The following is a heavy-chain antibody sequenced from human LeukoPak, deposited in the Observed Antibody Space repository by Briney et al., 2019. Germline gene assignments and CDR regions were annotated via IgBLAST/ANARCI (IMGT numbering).Heavy chain of an antibody. Sequence: ASVKVSCKASGGTFSSYAISWVRQAPGQGLEWKGWISAYNGNTNYAQKLQGGVTMTTDTSTSTAYMELRSLRSDDTAVYYCARDRTRPPYYYDSSGYYPIDYWGQGTLVTVSS. CDR1: GGTFSSYA. D-gene: IGHD3-22*01. CDR3: ARDRTRPPYYYDSSGYYPIDY. J-gene: IGHJ4*02. CDR2: ISAYNGNT. V-gene: IGHV1-18*01.